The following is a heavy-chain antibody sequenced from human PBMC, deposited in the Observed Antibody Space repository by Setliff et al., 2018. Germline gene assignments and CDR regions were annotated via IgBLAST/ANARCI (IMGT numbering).Heavy chain of an antibody. J-gene: IGHJ4*02. CDR3: FTDWLDGGTPGGY. D-gene: IGHD1-1*01. V-gene: IGHV3-7*01. CDR1: GFTFSSYW. CDR2: IKQDGSEI. Sequence: GGSLRLSCAASGFTFSSYWMSWVRQAPGKGLEWVANIKQDGSEIYYVDSVKGRFTISRDNAKKSLDLQMNSLRVDDTAVYYCFTDWLDGGTPGGYWGQGTLVTVSS.